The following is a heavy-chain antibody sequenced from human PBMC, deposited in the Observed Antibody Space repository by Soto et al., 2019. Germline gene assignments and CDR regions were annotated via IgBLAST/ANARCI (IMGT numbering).Heavy chain of an antibody. Sequence: GGSLRLSCAASGFTFSSYPIHWVRQAPGKGLEWVAVISDDGSNKYYADSVKGRFTISRDNSKSTLYLQMNSLRAEDTAVYYCASPSPFSYDSSGPEYWGQGTLVTVSS. D-gene: IGHD3-22*01. CDR3: ASPSPFSYDSSGPEY. CDR2: ISDDGSNK. CDR1: GFTFSSYP. V-gene: IGHV3-30-3*01. J-gene: IGHJ4*02.